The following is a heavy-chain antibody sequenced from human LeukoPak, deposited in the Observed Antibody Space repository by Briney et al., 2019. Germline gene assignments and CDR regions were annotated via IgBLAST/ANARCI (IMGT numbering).Heavy chain of an antibody. CDR3: ARSWYGDSIFDN. J-gene: IGHJ4*02. CDR2: INWNGGST. D-gene: IGHD4-17*01. CDR1: GFTFDDYG. V-gene: IGHV3-20*04. Sequence: PGGSLRLSCAASGFTFDDYGMSWVRQAPGKGLEWVSGINWNGGSTGYADSVKGRFTISRDNAKNSLYLQMNSLRAEDTAMYYCARSWYGDSIFDNWGQGNLVTVSS.